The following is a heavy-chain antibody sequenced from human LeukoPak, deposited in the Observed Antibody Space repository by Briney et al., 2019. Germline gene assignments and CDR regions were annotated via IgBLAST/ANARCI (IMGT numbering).Heavy chain of an antibody. CDR1: GFTFRSFA. CDR3: AKEYSGYDFDY. V-gene: IGHV3-23*01. CDR2: ITGRGDQS. J-gene: IGHJ4*02. D-gene: IGHD5-12*01. Sequence: GGSLRLSCAASGFTFRSFAISWVRQAPGRGLEWISSITGRGDQSYYADSVRGRFTISRDNSQNTLYLQMDSLRAEDTALYYCAKEYSGYDFDYWGQGTLVTVSS.